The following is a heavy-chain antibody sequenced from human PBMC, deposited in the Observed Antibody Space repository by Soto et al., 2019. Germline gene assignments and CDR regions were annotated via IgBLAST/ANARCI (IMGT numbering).Heavy chain of an antibody. Sequence: PSETLSLTCTVSGGSISSYYWSWIRQPPGKGLEWIGYIYYSGSTNYNPSLKSRVTISVDTSKNQFSLKLSSVTAADTAVYYCVRELGWTNWFDPWGQGTLVTVSS. D-gene: IGHD7-27*01. V-gene: IGHV4-59*12. J-gene: IGHJ5*02. CDR2: IYYSGST. CDR3: VRELGWTNWFDP. CDR1: GGSISSYY.